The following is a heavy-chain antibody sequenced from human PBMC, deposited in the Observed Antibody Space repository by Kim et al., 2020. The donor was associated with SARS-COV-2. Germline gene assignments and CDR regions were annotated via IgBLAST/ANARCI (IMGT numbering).Heavy chain of an antibody. V-gene: IGHV3-33*01. CDR1: GFTFNTYG. CDR2: IWFDGSDK. D-gene: IGHD3-3*01. CDR3: ARGPHYDSWSGYSDYYYGMDV. J-gene: IGHJ6*02. Sequence: GGSLRLSCSASGFTFNTYGMHWVRQAPGKGLEWVAVIWFDGSDKYYADSVKGRFTISRDNSKDTLYLQMRGLRAEDTAVYYCARGPHYDSWSGYSDYYYGMDVWGQGTTVTVSS.